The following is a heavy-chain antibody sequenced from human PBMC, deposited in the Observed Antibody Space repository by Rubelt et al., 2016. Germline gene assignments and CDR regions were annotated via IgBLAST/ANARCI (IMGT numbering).Heavy chain of an antibody. J-gene: IGHJ5*02. CDR1: GGSISSSSYY. D-gene: IGHD4-17*01. V-gene: IGHV4-61*05. CDR3: ARHPTAYGDYWFDP. Sequence: QLQLQESGPGLVKPSEPLSLTCTVSGGSISSSSYYWGWIRQPPGKGLEWTGYNYYSGSTNYNPSLKSRVTISVDTSKNQCSLKLSFVTAAETAVYYCARHPTAYGDYWFDPWGQGTLVTVSP. CDR2: NYYSGST.